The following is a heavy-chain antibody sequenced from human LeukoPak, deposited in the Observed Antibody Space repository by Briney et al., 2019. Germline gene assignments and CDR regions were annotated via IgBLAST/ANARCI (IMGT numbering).Heavy chain of an antibody. CDR3: ARAPGGAAGSQYYYYYMDV. CDR2: ISSSSSTI. D-gene: IGHD6-13*01. J-gene: IGHJ6*03. V-gene: IGHV3-48*04. Sequence: GGSLRLSCAASGFSFSSYSMNWVRQAPGKGLEWVSYISSSSSTIYYAGSVTGRCTISRDNAKNSLYLQMNSLRAEDTAVYYCARAPGGAAGSQYYYYYMDVWGKGTTVTVSS. CDR1: GFSFSSYS.